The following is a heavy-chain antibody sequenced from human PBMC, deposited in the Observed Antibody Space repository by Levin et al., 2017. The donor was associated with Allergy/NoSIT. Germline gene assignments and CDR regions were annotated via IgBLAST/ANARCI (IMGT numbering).Heavy chain of an antibody. J-gene: IGHJ4*02. CDR3: ARGGEVPAQYFFDY. V-gene: IGHV4-34*01. CDR1: GASFSGYF. D-gene: IGHD2-2*01. CDR2: INLSGTT. Sequence: KPSETLSLTCAVSGASFSGYFWTWIRQSPGRGLEWLGQINLSGTTTYNPSLKSRITMSVDATRKRFSLTLYSVTAADTALYFCARGGEVPAQYFFDYWGQGSQVIVSS.